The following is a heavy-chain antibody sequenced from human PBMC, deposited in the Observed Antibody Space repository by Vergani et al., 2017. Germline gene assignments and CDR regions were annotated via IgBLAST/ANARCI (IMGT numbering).Heavy chain of an antibody. V-gene: IGHV3-23*01. CDR2: ISGSGGST. J-gene: IGHJ4*02. D-gene: IGHD4-17*01. Sequence: EVQLLESGGGLVQPGGSLRLSCAASGFTFSSYAMSWVRQAPGKGLEWVSAISGSGGSTYYADSVKGRFTISRDNSKNTLYLQMNSLRAEDTSVYYCAEDPRVTTDLIDYWGQGTLVTVSS. CDR3: AEDPRVTTDLIDY. CDR1: GFTFSSYA.